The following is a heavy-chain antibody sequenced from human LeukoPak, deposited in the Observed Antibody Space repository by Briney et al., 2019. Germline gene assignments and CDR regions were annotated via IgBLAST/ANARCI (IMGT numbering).Heavy chain of an antibody. V-gene: IGHV4-61*02. CDR3: ARELAGYGKLDY. D-gene: IGHD5-12*01. CDR1: GGSISSGSYF. J-gene: IGHJ4*02. CDR2: IYTNGSP. Sequence: ASETLSLTCTVSGGSISSGSYFWSWIRQPAGKGREWIGRIYTNGSPSYNPSIKSRITISPDTSKNQFSLKLSSVTAADTAVYYCARELAGYGKLDYWGQGILVTVSS.